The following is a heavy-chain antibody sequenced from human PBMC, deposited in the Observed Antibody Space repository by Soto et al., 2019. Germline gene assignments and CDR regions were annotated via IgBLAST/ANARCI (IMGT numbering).Heavy chain of an antibody. Sequence: PGGSLILSCAASGFTFSSYAMSWVRQAPGKGLEWVSAISGSGGSTYYADSVKGRFTISRDNSKNTLYLQMNSLRAEDTAVYYCAKDSNLYYYGSGSFIPYYFDYWGQGTLVTVSS. CDR3: AKDSNLYYYGSGSFIPYYFDY. V-gene: IGHV3-23*01. CDR2: ISGSGGST. J-gene: IGHJ4*02. CDR1: GFTFSSYA. D-gene: IGHD3-10*01.